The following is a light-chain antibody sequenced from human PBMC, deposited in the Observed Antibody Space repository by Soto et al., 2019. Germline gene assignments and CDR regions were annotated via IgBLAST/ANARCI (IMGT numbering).Light chain of an antibody. J-gene: IGLJ2*01. CDR1: SSDVGGYNY. CDR3: SSCTTSTTVL. CDR2: DVT. V-gene: IGLV2-14*01. Sequence: QSALTQPASVSGSPGQSITISCTGTSSDVGGYNYVSWYQQHPGKAPKLMIYDVTSRPSGVSNRFSGSKSGNTASLTISGLQTEDEADYYCSSCTTSTTVLFGGGTKLTVL.